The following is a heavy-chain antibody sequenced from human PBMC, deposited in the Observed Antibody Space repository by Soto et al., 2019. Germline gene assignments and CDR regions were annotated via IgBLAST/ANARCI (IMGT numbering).Heavy chain of an antibody. D-gene: IGHD1-26*01. Sequence: QVQLQESGPGLVKSSQTLSLICSVSGGTINSGDYFWSWIRQPPGKGLEWIGSIFYTGSTYYSPSLKCLACMLMVTSKTLFCLWLRTLTAADAAVYFFYRVDATLSRDYYFDYWGHGTLVTVSS. J-gene: IGHJ4*01. V-gene: IGHV4-30-4*03. CDR2: IFYTGST. CDR3: YRVDATLSRDYYFDY. CDR1: GGTINSGDYF.